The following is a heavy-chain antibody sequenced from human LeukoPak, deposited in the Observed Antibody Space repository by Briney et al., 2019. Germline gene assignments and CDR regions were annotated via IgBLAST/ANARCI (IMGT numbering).Heavy chain of an antibody. J-gene: IGHJ6*03. V-gene: IGHV4-30-4*08. CDR3: NRVPAAKRDYYYYMDV. Sequence: SQTLSLTCTVSGGSISSGDYYWSWIRQPPGKGLEWIGYIYYSGSTYYNPSLKSRVTISVDTSKNQFSLKLSSVTAADTAVYYCNRVPAAKRDYYYYMDVWGKGTTVTVSS. D-gene: IGHD2-2*01. CDR2: IYYSGST. CDR1: GGSISSGDYY.